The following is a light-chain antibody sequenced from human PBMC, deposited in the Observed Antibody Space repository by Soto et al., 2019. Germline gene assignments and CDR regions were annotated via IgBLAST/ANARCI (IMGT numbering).Light chain of an antibody. CDR3: SSFTSSATLV. Sequence: LTQPASVSGSPGQSITIFCAGSNSDIGAYHYVPWYQQHPGEAPRLIIYDVNYRPSGASHRFSGSKSDNTASLTISGLQAEDEADYYCSSFTSSATLVFGGGTKVTVL. J-gene: IGLJ3*02. CDR1: NSDIGAYHY. V-gene: IGLV2-14*03. CDR2: DVN.